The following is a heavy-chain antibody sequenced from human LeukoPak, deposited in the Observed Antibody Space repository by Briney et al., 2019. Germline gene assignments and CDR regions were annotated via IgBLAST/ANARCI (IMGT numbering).Heavy chain of an antibody. D-gene: IGHD6-13*01. CDR3: ARIKAAAFYYYYYYGMDV. V-gene: IGHV3-53*01. CDR1: GFTVSSNY. Sequence: GGSLRLSCAASGFTVSSNYMSWVRQAPGKGLEWVSVIYSGGSTYYADSVKGRFTISRDNSKNTLYLQMNNLRAEDTAVYYCARIKAAAFYYYYYYGMDVWGQGTTVTVSS. CDR2: IYSGGST. J-gene: IGHJ6*02.